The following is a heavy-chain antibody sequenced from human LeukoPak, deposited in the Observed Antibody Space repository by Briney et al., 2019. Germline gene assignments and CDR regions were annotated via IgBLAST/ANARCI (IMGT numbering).Heavy chain of an antibody. D-gene: IGHD2-2*01. V-gene: IGHV3-23*01. CDR2: ISGSGGTT. Sequence: GGSLRLSCAASGFTFSSYGMSWVRQAPGKGLEWVSAISGSGGTTYYADSVKGRFTISRDNSKKTLYLQMNSLRGEDTAVYYCAKEIIVAVPAAAMDHWGQGTLVTVSS. CDR3: AKEIIVAVPAAAMDH. CDR1: GFTFSSYG. J-gene: IGHJ4*02.